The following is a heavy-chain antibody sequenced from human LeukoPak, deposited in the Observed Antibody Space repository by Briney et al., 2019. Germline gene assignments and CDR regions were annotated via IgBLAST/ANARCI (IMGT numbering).Heavy chain of an antibody. Sequence: SETLSLTCTVSGYFISSGYFWGWIRQPAGKGLEWIGRIYTSGSTNYNPSLKSRVTISVDTSKNQFSLKLSSVTAADTAVYYCARWPYCSSTSCYPGERGWFDPWGQGTLVTVSS. CDR1: GYFISSGYF. CDR3: ARWPYCSSTSCYPGERGWFDP. V-gene: IGHV4-61*02. J-gene: IGHJ5*02. CDR2: IYTSGST. D-gene: IGHD2-2*01.